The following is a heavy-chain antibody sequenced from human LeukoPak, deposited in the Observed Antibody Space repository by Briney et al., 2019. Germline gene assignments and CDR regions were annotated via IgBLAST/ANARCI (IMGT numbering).Heavy chain of an antibody. D-gene: IGHD1-26*01. J-gene: IGHJ1*01. Sequence: GGPLRLSCLAYGFTFSNFAMHWVRQGPGKGLEYVSGISRTGGGTYYADSVQGRFTISRDNSKNTLYLQMSSLRPEDTAVYYCVYQVMGAVEWGQGTLVTVSS. V-gene: IGHV3-64D*09. CDR2: ISRTGGGT. CDR1: GFTFSNFA. CDR3: VYQVMGAVE.